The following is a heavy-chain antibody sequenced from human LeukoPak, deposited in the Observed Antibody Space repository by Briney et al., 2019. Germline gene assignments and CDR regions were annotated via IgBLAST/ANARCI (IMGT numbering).Heavy chain of an antibody. CDR1: GGSISSNY. D-gene: IGHD1-14*01. CDR3: ARGSVGAPVSFDY. V-gene: IGHV4-4*07. J-gene: IGHJ4*02. CDR2: IYTSGST. Sequence: SETLSLTCTVSGGSISSNYWSWVRQRAGKGLEWVGRIYTSGSTNYNPSLKSQVTMSVDTSKNQFSLNLSSVTAADTAVYYCARGSVGAPVSFDYWGQGTLVTVSS.